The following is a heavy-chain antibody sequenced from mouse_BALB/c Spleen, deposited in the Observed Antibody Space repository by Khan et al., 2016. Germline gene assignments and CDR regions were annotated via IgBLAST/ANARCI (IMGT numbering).Heavy chain of an antibody. J-gene: IGHJ3*01. D-gene: IGHD1-1*01. Sequence: EVKLLESGGGLVQPGGSLKLSCAASGFDFSRYWMSWVRQAPGKGLEWIGEINPDSSTINYTPSLKDKFIISRDNAKNTLYLQMSNVRSEETAIYDCARAGYYGCLAYWGQGTLVTVSA. CDR2: INPDSSTI. CDR3: ARAGYYGCLAY. CDR1: GFDFSRYW. V-gene: IGHV4-1*02.